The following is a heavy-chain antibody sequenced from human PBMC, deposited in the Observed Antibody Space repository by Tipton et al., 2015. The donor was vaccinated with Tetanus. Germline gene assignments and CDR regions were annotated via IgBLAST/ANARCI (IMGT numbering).Heavy chain of an antibody. J-gene: IGHJ6*02. V-gene: IGHV4-30-4*01. CDR2: IYYSGST. CDR3: ARDHGITWGGMGYYYGMDV. CDR1: GDSLSNGDYY. Sequence: TLSLTCTVSGDSLSNGDYYWSWIRDPHAKVLESIGYIYYSGSTYYNPSLKSRVTISVDTSKNQFYLRLSSVTAADTAVYYCARDHGITWGGMGYYYGMDVWGQGTTVTVSS. D-gene: IGHD3-16*01.